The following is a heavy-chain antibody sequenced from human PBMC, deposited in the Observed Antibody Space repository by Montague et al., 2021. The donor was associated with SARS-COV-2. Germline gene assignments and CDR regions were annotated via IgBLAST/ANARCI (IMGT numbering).Heavy chain of an antibody. Sequence: SGTLSLTCAVYGTSFSGYYWNWIRQPPGKGLEWIGEINHGGSTKYSPSLKSRLTISADTSKNQFSLKLTSVAAADTAVYYCARLRDGVVPSPILGVGPYYTYYYMDVWGRGTTVTVSS. CDR2: INHGGST. CDR3: ARLRDGVVPSPILGVGPYYTYYYMDV. CDR1: GTSFSGYY. J-gene: IGHJ6*03. D-gene: IGHD3-10*01. V-gene: IGHV4-34*01.